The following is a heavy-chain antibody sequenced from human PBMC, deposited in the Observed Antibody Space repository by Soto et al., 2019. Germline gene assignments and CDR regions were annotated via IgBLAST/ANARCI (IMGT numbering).Heavy chain of an antibody. V-gene: IGHV1-3*01. J-gene: IGHJ6*02. CDR1: GSSYTNTG. CDR2: LYAGTGQT. CDR3: ARYPNDSSAYYRHHYYATDF. Sequence: ASVMVTCKASGSSYTNTGMPWLRPAPERRKELTGWLYAGTGQTKYSEKLQGRVTIARDTSASTAYLELSSLRSEDTALYYCARYPNDSSAYYRHHYYATDFACQGTTVTVSS. D-gene: IGHD3-22*01.